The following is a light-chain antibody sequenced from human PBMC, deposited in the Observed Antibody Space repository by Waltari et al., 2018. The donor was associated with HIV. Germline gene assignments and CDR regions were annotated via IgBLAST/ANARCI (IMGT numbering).Light chain of an antibody. CDR3: QQSYDSPFN. Sequence: DIQMTQSQSALSASFGYNVVITCRSSQAISSYLNWYQQKSNKAPVLLVYSAYKLQSGAPSRFRGAGSGRDFSLSITGLQTEDFATYFCQQSYDSPFNFGPGT. J-gene: IGKJ3*01. CDR2: SAY. CDR1: QAISSY. V-gene: IGKV1-39*01.